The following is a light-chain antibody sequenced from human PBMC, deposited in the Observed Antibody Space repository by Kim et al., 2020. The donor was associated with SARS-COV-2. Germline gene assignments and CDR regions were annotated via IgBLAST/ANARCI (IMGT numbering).Light chain of an antibody. CDR2: AAS. CDR3: QQSYNTAWT. J-gene: IGKJ1*01. CDR1: QNLRNY. Sequence: ASVGDRVTITCQASQNLRNYLTWYQQKPGRAPKLLIHAASNLQRGVPSRFSGSGSGTVFTLTISSLQPEDFAIYYCQQSYNTAWTFGQGTKVDIK. V-gene: IGKV1-39*01.